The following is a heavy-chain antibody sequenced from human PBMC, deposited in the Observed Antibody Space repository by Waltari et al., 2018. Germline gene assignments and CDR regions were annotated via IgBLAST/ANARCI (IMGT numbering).Heavy chain of an antibody. D-gene: IGHD3-10*01. V-gene: IGHV4-39*07. CDR1: GGSISSGVYH. CDR3: ARVYGSGSYLFDY. J-gene: IGHJ4*02. Sequence: QVQLQESGPGLVKPSQTLSLTCPVSGGSISSGVYHWSWIRQPPGKGLEWIGSIYYSGSTYYNPSLKSRVTISVDTSKNQFSLKLSSVTAADTAVYYCARVYGSGSYLFDYWGQGTLVTVSS. CDR2: IYYSGST.